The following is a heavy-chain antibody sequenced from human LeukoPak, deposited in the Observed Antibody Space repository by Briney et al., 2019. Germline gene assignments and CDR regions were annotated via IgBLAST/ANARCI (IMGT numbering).Heavy chain of an antibody. V-gene: IGHV3-7*01. CDR2: IKEDGSEK. CDR1: GFTFSSYW. D-gene: IGHD2-15*01. Sequence: PGGSLRLSCAASGFTFSSYWMSWVRQAPGKGLEWVANIKEDGSEKYYVESVKGRFTISRDNAKNSVYLQMNSLRAEDTAVYYCAREGDYYCSGGSCYDYWGQGTLVTVSS. CDR3: AREGDYYCSGGSCYDY. J-gene: IGHJ4*02.